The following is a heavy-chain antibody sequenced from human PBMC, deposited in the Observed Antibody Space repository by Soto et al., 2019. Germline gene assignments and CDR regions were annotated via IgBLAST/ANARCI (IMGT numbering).Heavy chain of an antibody. CDR1: GYTXNGFH. J-gene: IGHJ4*02. Sequence: SXKVSLKASGYTXNGFHVFWVRQAPGQGLEWLGWINPYNGDTSYEPKFQGRITFTRETSVSTAYMDLTRLTSADTAVYYCATRLPSDFWGQGSQGTVSS. D-gene: IGHD4-17*01. V-gene: IGHV1-2*02. CDR2: INPYNGDT. CDR3: ATRLPSDF.